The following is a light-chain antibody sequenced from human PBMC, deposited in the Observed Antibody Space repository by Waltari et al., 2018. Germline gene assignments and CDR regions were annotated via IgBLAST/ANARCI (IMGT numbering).Light chain of an antibody. CDR2: LAS. V-gene: IGKV3-20*01. CDR3: QQHGTLPAT. CDR1: QRVGSSS. J-gene: IGKJ1*01. Sequence: EIVLTQSPGPASLSPGERVTLSCRARQRVGSSSLAWYQQKPGQAPRLVIYLASRGATGIPDRFSGSGSGTDFSLTISRLEPEDFAVYYCQQHGTLPATFGQGTKVEIK.